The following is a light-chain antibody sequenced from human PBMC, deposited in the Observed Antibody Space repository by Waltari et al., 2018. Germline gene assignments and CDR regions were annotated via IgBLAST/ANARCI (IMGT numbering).Light chain of an antibody. V-gene: IGKV1-33*01. CDR1: QDISNY. J-gene: IGKJ4*01. Sequence: DIQMTPSPSSLSASVGDRVTITCQASQDISNYLNWFQQKPGKAPKLLIYDASNLETGVPSRFSGSGSGTHFTFTISSLQPEDIATYYCQQYDDLTPLTFGGGTKVEI. CDR3: QQYDDLTPLT. CDR2: DAS.